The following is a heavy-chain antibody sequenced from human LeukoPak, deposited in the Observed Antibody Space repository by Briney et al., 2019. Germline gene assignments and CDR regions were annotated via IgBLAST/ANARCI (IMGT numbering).Heavy chain of an antibody. CDR3: ARIMTQQMVFDY. CDR1: GFTFSSYG. J-gene: IGHJ4*02. CDR2: ISSSSSYI. V-gene: IGHV3-21*01. Sequence: GGSLRLSCVASGFTFSSYGMNWVRQAPGKGLEWVSFISSSSSYIYYADSVKGRFTISRDNAKNSLYLQMNSLRAEDTAVYYCARIMTQQMVFDYWGQGTLVTVSS. D-gene: IGHD6-13*01.